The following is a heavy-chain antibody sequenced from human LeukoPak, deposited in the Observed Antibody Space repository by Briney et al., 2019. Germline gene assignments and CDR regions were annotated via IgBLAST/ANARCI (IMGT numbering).Heavy chain of an antibody. CDR1: GFTFSSYS. D-gene: IGHD3-22*01. CDR3: ASNYDSSNYYGFDY. V-gene: IGHV3-21*01. J-gene: IGHJ4*02. CDR2: ISSSSSYI. Sequence: GGSLRLSCAASGFTFSSYSMNWVRQAPGKGLEWVSSISSSSSYIYYADSVKGRFTISRDDAKNSLYLQMNSLRAEDTAVYYCASNYDSSNYYGFDYWGQGTLVTVSS.